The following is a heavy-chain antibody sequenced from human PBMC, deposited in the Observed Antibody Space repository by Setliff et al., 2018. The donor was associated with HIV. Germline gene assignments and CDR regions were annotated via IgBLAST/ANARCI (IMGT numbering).Heavy chain of an antibody. D-gene: IGHD2-15*01. CDR3: ARDFSWATDS. Sequence: GGSLRLSCAASGFTIGSYHIHWVRQAPGKGLEWVAFVRHDGDVQIYADSVKGRFTASRDNPKNTVSLQLNSLRIEDTAVYYCARDFSWATDSWGQGTLVTVSS. J-gene: IGHJ4*02. CDR2: VRHDGDVQ. CDR1: GFTIGSYH. V-gene: IGHV3-30*02.